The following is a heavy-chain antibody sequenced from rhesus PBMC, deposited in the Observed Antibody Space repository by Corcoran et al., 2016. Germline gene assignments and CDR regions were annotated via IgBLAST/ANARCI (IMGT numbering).Heavy chain of an antibody. J-gene: IGHJ4*01. D-gene: IGHD3-16*01. CDR1: GGSISSNY. Sequence: QVQLQQWGEGLVKPSETLSLTCAVYGGSISSNYWSWIRQPPGKGLEWIGRLRGRGYTDYNPTPKSRVPISKDTSKNQFSLKLSSVTAADTAVYYCARKGGYYSGRVGEFDYWGQGVLVTVSS. CDR3: ARKGGYYSGRVGEFDY. V-gene: IGHV4-160*01. CDR2: LRGRGYT.